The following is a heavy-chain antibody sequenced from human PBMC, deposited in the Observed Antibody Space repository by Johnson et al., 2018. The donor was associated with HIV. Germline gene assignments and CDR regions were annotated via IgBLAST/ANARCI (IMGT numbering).Heavy chain of an antibody. V-gene: IGHV3-23*04. J-gene: IGHJ3*02. CDR3: ASTRLGAFDI. CDR2: ISSGGDVT. D-gene: IGHD6-6*01. Sequence: MQLVESGGVLVQPGGSLRLSCAASEFTFTNYAMSWVRQAPGEGLEWVSTISSGGDVTYYADSVKDRFTISRDKSKNTLFLQMDSLRVEDTAVYYCASTRLGAFDIWGQGTMVTVSS. CDR1: EFTFTNYA.